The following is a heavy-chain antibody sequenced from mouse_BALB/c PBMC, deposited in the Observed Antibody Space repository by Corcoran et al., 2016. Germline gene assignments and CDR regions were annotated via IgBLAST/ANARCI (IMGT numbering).Heavy chain of an antibody. D-gene: IGHD3-1*01. CDR3: ARSARAAWFAY. CDR1: GYTFRSYW. J-gene: IGHJ3*01. CDR2: ILSGSGST. V-gene: IGHV1-9*01. Sequence: QLQLQQSGAELMKPGASVTISCKATGYTFRSYWIEWVKQRPGPGLEWIGEILSGSGSTNYNEKFKGKATFTADTSSNTAYMQLSSLTSEDSAVYYCARSARAAWFAYWGQGTLVTVSA.